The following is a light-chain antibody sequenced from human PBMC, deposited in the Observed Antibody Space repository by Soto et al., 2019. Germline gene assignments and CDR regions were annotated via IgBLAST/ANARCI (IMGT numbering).Light chain of an antibody. J-gene: IGKJ2*01. Sequence: EIVLTQSPGTLSLSPGERATLSCRASQSVSSSYLAWFQQKPGQAPRLLIYGTSSRATGIPDRFSGSRSGTDFTLTISRLEPEDFAVYYCQLYGSSPYTFGQGTKLEIK. V-gene: IGKV3-20*01. CDR1: QSVSSSY. CDR3: QLYGSSPYT. CDR2: GTS.